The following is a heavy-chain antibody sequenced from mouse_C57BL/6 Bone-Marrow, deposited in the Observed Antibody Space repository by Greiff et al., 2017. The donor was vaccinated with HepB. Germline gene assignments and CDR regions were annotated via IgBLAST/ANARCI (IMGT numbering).Heavy chain of an antibody. Sequence: QVQLQQPGAELVRPGSSVKLSCKASGYTFTSYWMHWVKQRPRQGLEWIGNIDPSDSETHYNQKFKDKATLTVDKSSSTAYMQLSSLTSEDSAVYYCARRYYGSSRYWYFDVWGTGTTVTVSS. CDR1: GYTFTSYW. J-gene: IGHJ1*03. CDR3: ARRYYGSSRYWYFDV. V-gene: IGHV1-52*01. D-gene: IGHD1-1*01. CDR2: IDPSDSET.